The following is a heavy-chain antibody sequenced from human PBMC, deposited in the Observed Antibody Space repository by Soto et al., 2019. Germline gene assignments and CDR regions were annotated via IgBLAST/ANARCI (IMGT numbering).Heavy chain of an antibody. CDR1: GFTFSSYW. CDR2: IKQDGSEK. J-gene: IGHJ6*02. V-gene: IGHV3-7*01. Sequence: GGSLRLFCAASGFTFSSYWMSWVRQAPGKGLEWVANIKQDGSEKYYVDSVKGRFTISRDNAKNSLYLQMNSLRAEDTAVYYCARDESKWSSGVVNYYGMDVWGQGTTVTVSS. D-gene: IGHD3-3*01. CDR3: ARDESKWSSGVVNYYGMDV.